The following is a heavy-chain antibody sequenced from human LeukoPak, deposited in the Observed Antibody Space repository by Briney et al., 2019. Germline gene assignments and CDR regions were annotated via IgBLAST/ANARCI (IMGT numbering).Heavy chain of an antibody. J-gene: IGHJ4*02. CDR2: ISSSGSTI. V-gene: IGHV3-11*01. CDR1: GFTFSDYY. D-gene: IGHD6-19*01. CDR3: AGRIAVAGFFDY. Sequence: GGSLRLSCAASGFTFSDYYMSWIRQAPGKGLEWVSCISSSGSTIYYADSVKGRFTISRDNAKNSLYLQMNSLRAEDTAVYYCAGRIAVAGFFDYWGQGTLVTVSS.